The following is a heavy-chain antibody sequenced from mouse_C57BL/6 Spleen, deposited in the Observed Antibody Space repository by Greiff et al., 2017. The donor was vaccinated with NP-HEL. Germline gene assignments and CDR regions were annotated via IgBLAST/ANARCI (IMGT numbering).Heavy chain of an antibody. D-gene: IGHD1-1*01. Sequence: EVQGVESGGGLVQSGRSLRLSCATSGFTFSDFYMEWVRQAPGKGLEWIAASRNKANDYTTEYSASVKGRFIVSRDTSQSILYLQMNALRAEDTAIYYCARDGDYYGSSEFAYWGQGTLVTVSA. V-gene: IGHV7-1*01. J-gene: IGHJ3*01. CDR1: GFTFSDFY. CDR2: SRNKANDYTT. CDR3: ARDGDYYGSSEFAY.